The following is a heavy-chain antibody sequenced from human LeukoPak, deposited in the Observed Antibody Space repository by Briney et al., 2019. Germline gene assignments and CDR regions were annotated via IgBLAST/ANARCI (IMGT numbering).Heavy chain of an antibody. CDR1: GYTFTGYY. CDR2: INPNSGGT. J-gene: IGHJ3*02. V-gene: IGHV1-2*02. D-gene: IGHD1-26*01. Sequence: VASVKVSCKASGYTFTGYYMHWVRQAPGQGLEWMGWINPNSGGTNYAQKFQGRVTMTRDTSISTAYMELSRLRSDDTAVYYCARKSGSWHAFDIWGQGTMVTVSS. CDR3: ARKSGSWHAFDI.